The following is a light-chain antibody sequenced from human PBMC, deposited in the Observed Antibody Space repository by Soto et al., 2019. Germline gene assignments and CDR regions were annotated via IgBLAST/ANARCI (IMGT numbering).Light chain of an antibody. CDR3: QQSNSITWT. J-gene: IGKJ1*01. V-gene: IGKV1-39*01. CDR1: QCISTY. CDR2: AAS. Sequence: DIEMTQSPSSLSSSVGDIVTITCRASQCISTYLNWYQQKPGKAPKVLIYAASSLQSGVPSRFSGSGSETDFTLTISSLQPEDFATYSCQQSNSITWTFGQGTKVDIK.